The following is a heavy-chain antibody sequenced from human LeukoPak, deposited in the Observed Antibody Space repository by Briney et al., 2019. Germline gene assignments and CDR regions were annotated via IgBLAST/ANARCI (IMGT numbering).Heavy chain of an antibody. V-gene: IGHV4-59*01. CDR1: GGSISSYY. J-gene: IGHJ5*02. CDR2: IYYSGST. D-gene: IGHD6-25*01. Sequence: PSETLSLTCTVSGGSISSYYWSWIRQPPGKGLEWIGYIYYSGSTNYNPSLKSRVTISVDTSKNQFSLKLSSVTAADTAVYYCARVFREWVNRSGGFDPWGQGTLVTVSS. CDR3: ARVFREWVNRSGGFDP.